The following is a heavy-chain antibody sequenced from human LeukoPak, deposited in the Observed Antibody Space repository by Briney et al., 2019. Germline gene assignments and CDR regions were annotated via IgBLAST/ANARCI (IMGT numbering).Heavy chain of an antibody. Sequence: PWGSLRLSCAASVFTFSRYAMSWVRQAPGKGLEWVSAISGSGGSTYYADSVKGRFTISRDNSKNTLYLQMNSLRAEDTAVYYCAISPGRTMIVVRDSYFDYWGQGTLVTVSS. V-gene: IGHV3-23*01. CDR2: ISGSGGST. CDR1: VFTFSRYA. CDR3: AISPGRTMIVVRDSYFDY. D-gene: IGHD3-22*01. J-gene: IGHJ4*02.